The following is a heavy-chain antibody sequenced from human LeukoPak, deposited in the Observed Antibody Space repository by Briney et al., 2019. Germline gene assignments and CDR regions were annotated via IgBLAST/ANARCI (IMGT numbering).Heavy chain of an antibody. Sequence: ASVKVSCKASGYTFTGYYMHWVRQAPGQGLEWMGWINPNSGGTNYAQKFQGRVTMTRDTSISTAYMELSRLRSDDTAVYYCARVRAAAVLVYFQHWGQGTLVTVSS. CDR3: ARVRAAAVLVYFQH. D-gene: IGHD6-13*01. V-gene: IGHV1-2*02. CDR2: INPNSGGT. J-gene: IGHJ1*01. CDR1: GYTFTGYY.